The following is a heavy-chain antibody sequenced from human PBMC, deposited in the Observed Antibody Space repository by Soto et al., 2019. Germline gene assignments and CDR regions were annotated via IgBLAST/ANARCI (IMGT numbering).Heavy chain of an antibody. V-gene: IGHV2-70*04. CDR2: IDWDDDK. D-gene: IGHD6-13*01. J-gene: IGHJ5*02. CDR1: GFSLSTSGMR. CDR3: ARSIVAAGNRWFDP. Sequence: GPTLVNPTQTLTLTCTFSGFSLSTSGMRVSWIRQPPGKALEWLARIDWDDDKLYSTSLKTRLTISKDTSKNQVVLTMTNMDPVDTATYYCARSIVAAGNRWFDPWGQGTLVTVPQ.